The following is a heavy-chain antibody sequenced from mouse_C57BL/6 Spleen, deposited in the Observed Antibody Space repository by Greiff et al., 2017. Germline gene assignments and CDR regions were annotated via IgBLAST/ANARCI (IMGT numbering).Heavy chain of an antibody. V-gene: IGHV14-1*01. Sequence: EVQLQQSGAELVRPGASVKLSCTASGFNIKDYYMHWVKQRPEQGLEWIGRIDPEDGDTEYAPKFQGKATMTADTSSNTAYLQLSSLTSEDPAVYYCTRIYYDYEVGFAYWGQGTLVTVSA. CDR2: IDPEDGDT. CDR3: TRIYYDYEVGFAY. CDR1: GFNIKDYY. D-gene: IGHD2-4*01. J-gene: IGHJ3*01.